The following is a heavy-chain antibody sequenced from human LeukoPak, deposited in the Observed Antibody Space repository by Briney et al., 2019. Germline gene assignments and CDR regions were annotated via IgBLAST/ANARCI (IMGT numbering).Heavy chain of an antibody. J-gene: IGHJ4*02. CDR2: ISSSGSTI. D-gene: IGHD5-18*01. V-gene: IGHV3-48*04. Sequence: GGSLRLSCAASGFTFSSYSVNWVRQAPGKGLEWVSSISSSGSTIYYADSVKGRFTISRDNAKNSLYLQMNSLRAEDTAVYYCARVRRLYSYGSGPFDYWGQGTLVTVSS. CDR1: GFTFSSYS. CDR3: ARVRRLYSYGSGPFDY.